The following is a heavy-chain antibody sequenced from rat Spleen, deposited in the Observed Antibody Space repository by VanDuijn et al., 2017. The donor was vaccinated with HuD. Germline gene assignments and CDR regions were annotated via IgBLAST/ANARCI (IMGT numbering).Heavy chain of an antibody. V-gene: IGHV5S13*01. D-gene: IGHD1-1*01. CDR3: TTGDTVVSWFAY. Sequence: EVQLVESDGGLVQPGRSLKLSCAASGFTFSNYDMAWVRQAPTKGLEWVASISTGGGNTYYRDSVKGRFTISRYNAKNTLYLQMDSLRSEDTATYYCTTGDTVVSWFAYWGQGTLVTVSS. CDR1: GFTFSNYD. CDR2: ISTGGGNT. J-gene: IGHJ3*01.